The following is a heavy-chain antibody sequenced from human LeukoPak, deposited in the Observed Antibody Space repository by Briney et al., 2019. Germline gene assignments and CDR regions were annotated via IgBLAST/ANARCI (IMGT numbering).Heavy chain of an antibody. CDR2: ISTSSIYI. V-gene: IGHV3-21*01. J-gene: IGHJ6*03. D-gene: IGHD2/OR15-2a*01. Sequence: GGSLRLSCAASGFTFSSYSMNWVRQAPGMGLEWVSSISTSSIYIYYADSVKGRFTISRDNAKNSLYLQMNSLRAEDTAVYYCARAEKSSHYFIRSKYYLDVWGKGTTVTVSS. CDR3: ARAEKSSHYFIRSKYYLDV. CDR1: GFTFSSYS.